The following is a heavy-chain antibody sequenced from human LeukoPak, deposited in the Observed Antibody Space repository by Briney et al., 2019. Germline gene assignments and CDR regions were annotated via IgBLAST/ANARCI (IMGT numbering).Heavy chain of an antibody. CDR2: INHSGST. J-gene: IGHJ4*02. V-gene: IGHV4-34*01. CDR1: GGSSSGYY. Sequence: SETLSLTCAVYGGSSSGYYWSWIRQPPGKGLEWIGEINHSGSTNYNPSLKSRVTISVDTSKNQFSLKLSSVTAAVTAVYYCAGSSMVRGVRALDYWGQGTLVTVSS. CDR3: AGSSMVRGVRALDY. D-gene: IGHD3-10*01.